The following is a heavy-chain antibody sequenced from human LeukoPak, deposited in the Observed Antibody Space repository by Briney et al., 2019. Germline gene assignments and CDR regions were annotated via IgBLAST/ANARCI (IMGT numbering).Heavy chain of an antibody. Sequence: GASVKVSCKASGYTFSNYYMHWVRQAPGQGLEWMGIINPSVGSASSAQKFQGRVTMTRDTSTSTVYMALSSLTSEDTALYYCARRGQRFLEWSRKTYYFDYWGQGTLVTVSS. CDR2: INPSVGSA. CDR1: GYTFSNYY. CDR3: ARRGQRFLEWSRKTYYFDY. V-gene: IGHV1-46*01. J-gene: IGHJ4*02. D-gene: IGHD3-3*01.